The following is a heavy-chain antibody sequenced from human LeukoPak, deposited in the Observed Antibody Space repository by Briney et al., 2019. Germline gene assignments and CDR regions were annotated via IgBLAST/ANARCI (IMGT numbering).Heavy chain of an antibody. V-gene: IGHV1-2*03. Sequence: LGASVKVSCKASGYTFTGYYMHWVRQAPGQGLEWMGWINPNSGGTDYAQKLQGRVTMARDTSISTAYMELSSLTSDDTAVYYCSRGRADGYSGYDFGDYWGQGTLVTVSS. CDR3: SRGRADGYSGYDFGDY. CDR2: INPNSGGT. CDR1: GYTFTGYY. J-gene: IGHJ4*02. D-gene: IGHD5-12*01.